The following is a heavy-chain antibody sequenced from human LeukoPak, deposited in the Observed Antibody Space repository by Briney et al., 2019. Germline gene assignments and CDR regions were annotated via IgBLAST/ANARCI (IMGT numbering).Heavy chain of an antibody. D-gene: IGHD3-10*01. CDR1: GGSISSYY. Sequence: PSETLSLTCTVSGGSISSYYWSWIRQPPGKGLEWIGYIYYSGSTNYNPSLKSRVTISVDTSKNQFSLKLSSVTAADTAVYYCVRDLGPPSSVTHRYFDLWGRGTLVTVSS. CDR2: IYYSGST. J-gene: IGHJ2*01. CDR3: VRDLGPPSSVTHRYFDL. V-gene: IGHV4-59*12.